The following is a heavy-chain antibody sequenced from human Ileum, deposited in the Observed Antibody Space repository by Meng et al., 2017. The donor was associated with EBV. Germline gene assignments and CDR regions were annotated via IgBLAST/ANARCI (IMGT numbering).Heavy chain of an antibody. CDR2: MSDSGIT. J-gene: IGHJ4*02. Sequence: QLQLQESGPGLVNPSGTLSPTCAVSGGSISVINWWSWVRQSPEKGLEWIGEMSDSGITHYNPSLKSRVTISADKSNNQFSLKLTSVTSADTAVYFCAKNGEKYFEYWGQGTLVTVSS. CDR3: AKNGEKYFEY. CDR1: GGSISVINW. V-gene: IGHV4-4*02.